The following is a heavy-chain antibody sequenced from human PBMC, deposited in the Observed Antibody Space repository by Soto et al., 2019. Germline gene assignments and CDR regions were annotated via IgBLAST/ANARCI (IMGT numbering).Heavy chain of an antibody. Sequence: GGSLRLSCAASGFTFSSYGMHWVRQAPGKGLEWVALISYDGSNKYYADSVQGRFTISRDNSKNTLYLQVNSLRAEDTAVYYSAKGNSRYSISWYGVDYSGQGTLVTVSS. CDR2: ISYDGSNK. CDR3: AKGNSRYSISWYGVDY. V-gene: IGHV3-30*18. D-gene: IGHD6-13*01. J-gene: IGHJ4*02. CDR1: GFTFSSYG.